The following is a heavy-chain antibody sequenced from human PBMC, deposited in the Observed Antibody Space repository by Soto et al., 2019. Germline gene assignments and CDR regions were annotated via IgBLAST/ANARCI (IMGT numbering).Heavy chain of an antibody. Sequence: PSETLSLTCAVSGYSISSGYYWGWIRQPPGKGLEWIGSIYHSGSTYYNPSLKSRVTISVDTSKNQFSLKLSSVTAADTAVYYCARGYSSSWDNWFDTWGQGTLVTVSS. D-gene: IGHD6-13*01. J-gene: IGHJ5*02. V-gene: IGHV4-38-2*01. CDR1: GYSISSGYY. CDR3: ARGYSSSWDNWFDT. CDR2: IYHSGST.